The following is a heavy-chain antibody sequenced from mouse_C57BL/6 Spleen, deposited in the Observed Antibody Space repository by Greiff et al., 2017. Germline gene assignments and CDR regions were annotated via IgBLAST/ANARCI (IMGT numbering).Heavy chain of an antibody. CDR2: IDPSDSYT. D-gene: IGHD1-1*01. J-gene: IGHJ4*01. V-gene: IGHV1-69*01. CDR1: GYTFTSYW. CDR3: AAGPTGVATYYAIDY. Sequence: VKLQQPGAELVMPGASVKLSCKASGYTFTSYWMNWVKQRPGQGLEWIGEIDPSDSYTNYNQKFKGKSTLTVDKSSGTAYLRLSSLTSEDTAVYYCAAGPTGVATYYAIDYRGQGTSVTVSA.